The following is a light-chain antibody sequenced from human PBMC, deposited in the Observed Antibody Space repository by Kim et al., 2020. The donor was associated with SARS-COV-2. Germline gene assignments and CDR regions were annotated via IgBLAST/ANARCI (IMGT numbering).Light chain of an antibody. V-gene: IGLV3-19*01. J-gene: IGLJ3*02. CDR2: GKN. CDR1: SLRSYY. Sequence: SSELTQDPAVSVALGQTVRITCQGDSLRSYYASWYQQKPGQAPVLVIYGKNNRPSGIPDRFSGSSSGNTASLTITGAQAEDEADYYCNSRESSGNNWVFG. CDR3: NSRESSGNNWV.